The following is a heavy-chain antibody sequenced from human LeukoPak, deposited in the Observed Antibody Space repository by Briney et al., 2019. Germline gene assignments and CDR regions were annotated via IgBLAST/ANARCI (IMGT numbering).Heavy chain of an antibody. CDR1: GFTFSSYA. J-gene: IGHJ4*02. Sequence: GGSLRLSCAAPGFTFSSYAMSWVRRAPGKGLERVSAISGSGGRTYYADSEKRRFTISSDNSKNTLYLQMNSLRAEDTAVYYCAKDAAKYYDSSGYYGALFDYWGQGTLVTVSS. CDR2: ISGSGGRT. CDR3: AKDAAKYYDSSGYYGALFDY. V-gene: IGHV3-23*01. D-gene: IGHD3-22*01.